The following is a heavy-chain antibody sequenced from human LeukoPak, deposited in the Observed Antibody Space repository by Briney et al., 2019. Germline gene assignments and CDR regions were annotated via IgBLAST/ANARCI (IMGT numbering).Heavy chain of an antibody. CDR2: ISSSGSTI. Sequence: PGGSLRLSCAASGFTFSSFDVNCVRQAPGKGLEWVSYISSSGSTIYYADSVKGRFTISRDNAKNSLYLQMNSLRAEDTAVYYCARGGFVNYVMVLWGQGTTVTVSS. D-gene: IGHD3-16*02. CDR3: ARGGFVNYVMVL. CDR1: GFTFSSFD. V-gene: IGHV3-48*03. J-gene: IGHJ6*02.